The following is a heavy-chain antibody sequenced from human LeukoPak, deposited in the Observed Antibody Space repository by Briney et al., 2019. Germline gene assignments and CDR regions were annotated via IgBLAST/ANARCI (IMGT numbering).Heavy chain of an antibody. CDR3: ARGPRGVEMATISPFDY. Sequence: GGSLRLSCAASGFTVSSNYMSWVRQAPGKGLEWVSVIYSGGSTYYADSVKGRFTISRDNSKNTLYLQMNSLRAEDTAVYYCARGPRGVEMATISPFDYWGQGTLVTVSS. CDR2: IYSGGST. D-gene: IGHD5-24*01. CDR1: GFTVSSNY. J-gene: IGHJ4*02. V-gene: IGHV3-53*01.